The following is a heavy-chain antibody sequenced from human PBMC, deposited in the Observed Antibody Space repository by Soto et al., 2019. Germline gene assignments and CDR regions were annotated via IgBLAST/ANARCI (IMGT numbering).Heavy chain of an antibody. CDR3: ARDNCISTSCYAPSYFDY. V-gene: IGHV2-5*02. D-gene: IGHD2-2*01. J-gene: IGHJ4*02. Sequence: QITLKESGPTLVKPTQTLTLTCTFSGFSLSTSGVGVGWIRQPPGKALEWFALIYWDDDKRYSPSLKSRLTITKDTSKNQVVLTMTNMDPVDTATYYCARDNCISTSCYAPSYFDYWGQGTLVTVSS. CDR2: IYWDDDK. CDR1: GFSLSTSGVG.